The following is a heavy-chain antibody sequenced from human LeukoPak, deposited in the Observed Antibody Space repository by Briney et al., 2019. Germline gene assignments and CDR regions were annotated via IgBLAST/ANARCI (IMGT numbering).Heavy chain of an antibody. CDR3: ATMRGSFIYRWYFDL. V-gene: IGHV3-23*01. Sequence: GGSLRLSCAVSGFTFSNYGMRWVRQAPGKGPELVSAISGSGGSTRYADSVKGRFTISRDNSKNTLYLQMNSLRAEDTAVYYCATMRGSFIYRWYFDLWGRGTLVTVSS. CDR2: ISGSGGST. J-gene: IGHJ2*01. CDR1: GFTFSNYG. D-gene: IGHD1-26*01.